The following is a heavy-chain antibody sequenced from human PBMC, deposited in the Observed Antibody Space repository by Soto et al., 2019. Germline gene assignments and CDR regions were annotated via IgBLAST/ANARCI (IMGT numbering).Heavy chain of an antibody. CDR2: ISYSGST. CDR1: GGSISSGGYY. D-gene: IGHD3-16*01. CDR3: ARHNGPLYVGYYYDMDV. J-gene: IGHJ6*02. V-gene: IGHV4-31*03. Sequence: SETLSLTCTVSGGSISSGGYYWSWIRQHPGTGLEWIGHISYSGSTYYNTSLKSRVTISVDTSRNQFSLIVNSVTAADTAVYYCARHNGPLYVGYYYDMDVWGQGTTVTVSS.